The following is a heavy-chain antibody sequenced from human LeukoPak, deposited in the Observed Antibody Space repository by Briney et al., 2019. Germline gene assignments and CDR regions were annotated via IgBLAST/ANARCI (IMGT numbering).Heavy chain of an antibody. J-gene: IGHJ4*02. CDR1: GGSFSGYY. CDR3: ARYSGYDSQDTAMDQFDY. Sequence: SETLSLTCAVYGGSFSGYYWSWIRQPPGKGLEWIGEINHSGSTNYNPSLKSRVTISVDTSKNQFSLKLSSVTAADTAVYYCARYSGYDSQDTAMDQFDYWGQGTLVTVSS. V-gene: IGHV4-34*01. D-gene: IGHD5-12*01. CDR2: INHSGST.